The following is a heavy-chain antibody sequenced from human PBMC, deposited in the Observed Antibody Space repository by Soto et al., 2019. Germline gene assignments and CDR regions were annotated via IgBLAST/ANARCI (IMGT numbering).Heavy chain of an antibody. CDR3: ARAGIWFGSRLDF. CDR2: FYNAGTI. D-gene: IGHD3-10*01. Sequence: SETLSLTCTVSGNSITTYSWNWIRRSPGKGLEWIGYFYNAGTINYNPALRSRVTISVDTSKNQISLKLTSVTAADTAVYYCARAGIWFGSRLDFWGQGSLVTVS. V-gene: IGHV4-59*01. CDR1: GNSITTYS. J-gene: IGHJ4*02.